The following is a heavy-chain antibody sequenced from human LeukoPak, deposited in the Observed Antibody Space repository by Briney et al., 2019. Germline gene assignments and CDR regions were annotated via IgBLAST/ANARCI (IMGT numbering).Heavy chain of an antibody. V-gene: IGHV3-30-3*01. J-gene: IGHJ4*02. CDR1: GFTFSSYA. Sequence: PGGSLRLSCAASGFTFSSYAMHWVRQAPGKGLEWVAVISYDGSNKYYADSVKGRFTISRDNAKNSLYLQMNSLRAEDTAVYYCARDLITMIMNWGQGTLVTVSS. CDR3: ARDLITMIMN. CDR2: ISYDGSNK. D-gene: IGHD3-22*01.